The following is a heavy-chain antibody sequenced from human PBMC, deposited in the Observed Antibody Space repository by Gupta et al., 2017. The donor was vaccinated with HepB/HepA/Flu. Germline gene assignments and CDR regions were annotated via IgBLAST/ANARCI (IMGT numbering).Heavy chain of an antibody. CDR2: ISGSGSST. CDR3: AKGRSDWFFDC. D-gene: IGHD3-9*01. J-gene: IGHJ4*02. Sequence: EVQLLESGGGLVQPGGSLRLSCAASGFTFSPYALRWVRQAPGKGLECVSTISGSGSSTYYADSVKGRFTISRDNSKNTLYLQMNSLRAEDTAVYYCAKGRSDWFFDCWGQGTLVTVSS. V-gene: IGHV3-23*01. CDR1: GFTFSPYA.